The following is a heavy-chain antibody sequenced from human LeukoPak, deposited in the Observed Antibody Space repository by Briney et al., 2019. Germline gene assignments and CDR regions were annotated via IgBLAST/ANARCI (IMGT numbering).Heavy chain of an antibody. V-gene: IGHV3-11*04. CDR3: ARDVRDEYSSGWYPIGY. D-gene: IGHD6-19*01. CDR1: GFTFTDYY. CDR2: ISSGGRYV. J-gene: IGHJ4*02. Sequence: GGSLRLSCAASGFTFTDYYMSWIRQAPGKGLEWVSSISSGGRYVYYADSVKGRFTISRDNAKNSLYLQMNSLRAEDTAVYYCARDVRDEYSSGWYPIGYWGQGTLVTVSS.